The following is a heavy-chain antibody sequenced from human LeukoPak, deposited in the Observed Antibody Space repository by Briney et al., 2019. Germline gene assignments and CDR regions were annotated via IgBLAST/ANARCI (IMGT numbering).Heavy chain of an antibody. D-gene: IGHD2-21*02. V-gene: IGHV4-39*01. CDR1: GGSISSSSYY. CDR2: IYYYGNT. CDR3: ASFVAVSASANY. J-gene: IGHJ4*02. Sequence: SETLSLTCTVSGGSISSSSYYWGWIRQPPGKGLEWIGSIYYYGNTYYNPSLKSRVTIYVDTSKNQFSLKLSSVTAADTAVYYCASFVAVSASANYWGQGTLVTVSS.